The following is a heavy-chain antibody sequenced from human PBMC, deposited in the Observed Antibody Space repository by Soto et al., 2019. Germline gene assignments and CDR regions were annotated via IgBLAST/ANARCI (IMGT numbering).Heavy chain of an antibody. Sequence: QVQLVQSGAEVKKPGSSVKVSCKASGSTFSSYTISWVRQAPGQGLEWMGRIIPILGIANYAQKFQGRVTITADKSTSTAYMELSSLRSEDTAVYYCARDPYMTTVTTGDYWGQGTLVPVSS. CDR2: IIPILGIA. CDR1: GSTFSSYT. D-gene: IGHD4-17*01. J-gene: IGHJ4*02. V-gene: IGHV1-69*08. CDR3: ARDPYMTTVTTGDY.